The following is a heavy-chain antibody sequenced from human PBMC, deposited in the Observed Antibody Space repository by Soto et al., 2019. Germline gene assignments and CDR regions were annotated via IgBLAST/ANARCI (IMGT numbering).Heavy chain of an antibody. J-gene: IGHJ3*02. Sequence: QLHLVQSGAVVKKPGASVTVSCSASGYPVTAYYMHWVRQAPGRGLEWMGGINPATGAAKYTQTFQGRVPITRDTSTSTVFMELSGLTSEDTAGFFCARGGGVGVAGSAAFDMWGQGTLVTVSS. D-gene: IGHD3-3*01. CDR1: GYPVTAYY. V-gene: IGHV1-2*02. CDR2: INPATGAA. CDR3: ARGGGVGVAGSAAFDM.